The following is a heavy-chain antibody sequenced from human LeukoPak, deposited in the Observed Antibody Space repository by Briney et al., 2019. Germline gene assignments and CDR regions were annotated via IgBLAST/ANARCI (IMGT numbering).Heavy chain of an antibody. Sequence: ASVKVSCKASGYTFTRYYMHWVRQAPGQELEWMGIINPSGGSTSYAQKFQGRVTMTRDTSTSTVYMELSSLRSEDTAVYYCARALRELPLSGWGQGTLVTVSS. CDR3: ARALRELPLSG. V-gene: IGHV1-46*01. CDR1: GYTFTRYY. D-gene: IGHD1-26*01. CDR2: INPSGGST. J-gene: IGHJ4*02.